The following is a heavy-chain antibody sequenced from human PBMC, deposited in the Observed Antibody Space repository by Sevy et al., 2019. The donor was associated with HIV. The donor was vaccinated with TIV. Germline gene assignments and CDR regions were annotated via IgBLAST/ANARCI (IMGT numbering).Heavy chain of an antibody. J-gene: IGHJ4*02. V-gene: IGHV3-23*01. CDR2: IGGSGGST. D-gene: IGHD3-9*01. CDR3: ATDRISDWFFDS. CDR1: GFTFTDYV. Sequence: GESLRLSCTASGFTFTDYVMNWVRQAPGRGLEWVSSIGGSGGSTHYADSVKGRFTISRDNSKNTLYLQMNSLRAEDTAVYYCATDRISDWFFDSWGQRTLVTVSS.